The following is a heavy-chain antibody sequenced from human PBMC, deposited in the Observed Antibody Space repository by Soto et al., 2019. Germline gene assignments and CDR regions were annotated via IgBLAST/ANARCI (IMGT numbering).Heavy chain of an antibody. Sequence: PGGSLRLSCAASGFTFSSFAMYWVRQAPGEGLEWLAVISYDGSKKYYADSVRGRFTISRDNSENTLYLQMNGLRSEDTAVYYCTRDMDYGDRAFGDYRGQGTLVTVSS. CDR3: TRDMDYGDRAFGDY. CDR2: ISYDGSKK. V-gene: IGHV3-30*04. D-gene: IGHD4-17*01. CDR1: GFTFSSFA. J-gene: IGHJ4*02.